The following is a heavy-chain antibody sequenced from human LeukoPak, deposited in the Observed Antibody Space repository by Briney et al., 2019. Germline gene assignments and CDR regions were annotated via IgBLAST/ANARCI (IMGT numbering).Heavy chain of an antibody. CDR2: IYYSGST. Sequence: PSETLSLTCTVSGGSISSHYWSWIRQPPGKGLEWNGYIYYSGSTNYNPSLKSRVTISVDTSKNQFSLKLSSVTAADTAVYYCAREGGIAARRLFDYWGQGTLVTVSS. V-gene: IGHV4-59*11. D-gene: IGHD6-6*01. CDR3: AREGGIAARRLFDY. CDR1: GGSISSHY. J-gene: IGHJ4*02.